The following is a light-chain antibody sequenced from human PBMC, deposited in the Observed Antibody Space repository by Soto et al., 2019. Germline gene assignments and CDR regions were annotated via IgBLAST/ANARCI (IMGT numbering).Light chain of an antibody. CDR1: RSVSSSY. J-gene: IGKJ1*01. Sequence: EIVLTQSPGTLSLSPGERATLSCRASRSVSSSYLAWYQQKPGQAPRLLIYGASSRATGIPDRFSGSGSGTDFTLTISRLEPEDFAVYYCQQYGSSPQTFGQGTKVDI. CDR2: GAS. V-gene: IGKV3-20*01. CDR3: QQYGSSPQT.